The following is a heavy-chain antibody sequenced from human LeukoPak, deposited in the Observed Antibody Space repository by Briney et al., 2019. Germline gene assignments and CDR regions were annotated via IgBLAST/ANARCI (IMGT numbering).Heavy chain of an antibody. Sequence: PGGSLRLSCAASGFTFSSYSMNWVRQAPGKGLEWVSYISSSSSTIYYADSVKGRFTISRDNAKNSLYLQMNGLRAEDTAVYYCARDLRITIFGVANNWFDPRGQGTLVTVSS. V-gene: IGHV3-48*01. CDR1: GFTFSSYS. J-gene: IGHJ5*02. CDR3: ARDLRITIFGVANNWFDP. D-gene: IGHD3-3*01. CDR2: ISSSSSTI.